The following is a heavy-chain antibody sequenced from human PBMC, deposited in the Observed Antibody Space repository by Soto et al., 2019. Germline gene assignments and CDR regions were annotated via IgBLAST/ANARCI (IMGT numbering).Heavy chain of an antibody. CDR1: GYSFTSYW. V-gene: IGHV5-51*01. D-gene: IGHD6-6*01. Sequence: GESLKISGRASGYSFTSYWIAWVRQTPGKGLEWMGIIYPDDSDTRYSPSFQGQVTISADKSITTAYLQWSSMKPSDSAIYYCARGGVAARTFDYWGQGTPVTVSS. CDR2: IYPDDSDT. J-gene: IGHJ4*02. CDR3: ARGGVAARTFDY.